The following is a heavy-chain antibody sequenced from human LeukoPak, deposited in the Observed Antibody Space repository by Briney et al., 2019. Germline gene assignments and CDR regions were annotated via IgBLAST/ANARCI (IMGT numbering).Heavy chain of an antibody. Sequence: GGSLRLSCTASGFIFSGSWMAWIRQAPGKGLEWVAIIKKDGSEKYYVDSMKGRFTISRDNAKNSLFLQMNSLRAEDTAIYYGTTDTWYSAGHWGQGTLVTVSS. CDR3: TTDTWYSAGH. CDR1: GFIFSGSW. CDR2: IKKDGSEK. J-gene: IGHJ4*02. V-gene: IGHV3-7*03. D-gene: IGHD2-15*01.